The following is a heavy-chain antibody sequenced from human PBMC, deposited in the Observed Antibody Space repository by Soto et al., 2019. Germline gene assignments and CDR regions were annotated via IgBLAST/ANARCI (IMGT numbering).Heavy chain of an antibody. Sequence: PGESLKISCNGSGYSFTSYWIGWVRQMPGKGLEWMGIIYPGDSDTRYSPSFQGQVTISADKSISTAYLQWSSLKASDTAMYYCASLNYYGSGSSDAFDIWGQGTMVTVSS. D-gene: IGHD3-10*01. V-gene: IGHV5-51*01. CDR3: ASLNYYGSGSSDAFDI. CDR2: IYPGDSDT. CDR1: GYSFTSYW. J-gene: IGHJ3*02.